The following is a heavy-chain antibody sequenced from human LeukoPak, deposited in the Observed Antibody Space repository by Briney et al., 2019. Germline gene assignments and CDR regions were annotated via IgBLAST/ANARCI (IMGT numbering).Heavy chain of an antibody. CDR2: IYTSGST. CDR3: ARGGSGSYFDASDI. D-gene: IGHD1-26*01. Sequence: PSETLSLTCTVSGGSISSYYWSWIRQPAGKGLEWIGRIYTSGSTNYNPSLKSRVTMSVDTSKNQFSLKLNSVTAADTAVYYCARGGSGSYFDASDIWGQGTMVTVSS. CDR1: GGSISSYY. J-gene: IGHJ3*02. V-gene: IGHV4-4*07.